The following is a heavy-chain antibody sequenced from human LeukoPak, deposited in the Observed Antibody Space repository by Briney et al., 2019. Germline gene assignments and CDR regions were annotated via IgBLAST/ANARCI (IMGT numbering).Heavy chain of an antibody. J-gene: IGHJ4*02. CDR1: GGSISSGSYY. V-gene: IGHV4-61*02. CDR2: IYTSGST. Sequence: NPSETLSLTCTVSGGSISSGSYYWSWIRQPAGKGLEWIGRIYTSGSTNYNPSLKSRVTISVDTSKNQFSLKLSSVTAADTAVYYCASQLRDSSSWPFDYWGQGTLVTVSS. CDR3: ASQLRDSSSWPFDY. D-gene: IGHD6-13*01.